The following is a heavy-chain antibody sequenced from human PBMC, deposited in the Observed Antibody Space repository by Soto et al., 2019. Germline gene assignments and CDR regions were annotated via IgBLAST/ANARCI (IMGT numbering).Heavy chain of an antibody. Sequence: SETLSLTCAVSGGSISSTNWWSWVRQPPGKGLEWIGEIYHSGSTNYNPSLKSRATISVDKSKNQFSLKLSSVTAADTAVYYCARVWDFSSAWVDYWGQGTLVTVSS. J-gene: IGHJ4*02. V-gene: IGHV4-4*02. CDR3: ARVWDFSSAWVDY. CDR2: IYHSGST. D-gene: IGHD6-19*01. CDR1: GGSISSTNW.